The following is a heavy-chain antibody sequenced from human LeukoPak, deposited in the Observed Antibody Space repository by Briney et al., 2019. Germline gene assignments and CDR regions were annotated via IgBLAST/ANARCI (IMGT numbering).Heavy chain of an antibody. V-gene: IGHV3-66*04. CDR2: IYSGGST. Sequence: GGSLRLSCAASGFTFSSYGMHWVRQAPGKGLEWVSVIYSGGSTYYADSVKGRFTISRDNSKNTLYLQMNSLRAEDTAVYYRARPLKYYYDSSGYSTTGPFDYWGQGTLVTVSS. CDR3: ARPLKYYYDSSGYSTTGPFDY. CDR1: GFTFSSYG. J-gene: IGHJ4*02. D-gene: IGHD3-22*01.